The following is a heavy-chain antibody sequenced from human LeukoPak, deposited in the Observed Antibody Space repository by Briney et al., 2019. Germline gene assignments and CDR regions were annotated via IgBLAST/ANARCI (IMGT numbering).Heavy chain of an antibody. D-gene: IGHD2-21*01. CDR2: ISYDGSNK. CDR3: ARAPVTSCRGAYCYPFDY. CDR1: GFTFSSYG. V-gene: IGHV3-30*03. J-gene: IGHJ4*02. Sequence: LTGGSLRLSCAASGFTFSSYGMHWVRQAPGKGLEWVAVISYDGSNKYYADSVKGRFTISRDNSKNTLYLQMNSLRAEDAAVYYCARAPVTSCRGAYCYPFDYWGQGTLVTVSS.